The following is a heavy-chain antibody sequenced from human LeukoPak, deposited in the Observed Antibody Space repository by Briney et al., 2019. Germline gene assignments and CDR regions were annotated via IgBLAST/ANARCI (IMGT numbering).Heavy chain of an antibody. V-gene: IGHV5-10-1*01. D-gene: IGHD3-22*01. Sequence: AGALKSSCKAAECCFISYWIMRWVQQPGRGGLGLGIVIPSDGCTNYNPAFEGRSSISADKSINTSSLQWSSLTASHTAMYYCARFSPPYFSDSSGYSEYFQHWGQGTLVTVSS. CDR1: ECCFISYW. J-gene: IGHJ1*01. CDR2: VIPSDGCT. CDR3: ARFSPPYFSDSSGYSEYFQH.